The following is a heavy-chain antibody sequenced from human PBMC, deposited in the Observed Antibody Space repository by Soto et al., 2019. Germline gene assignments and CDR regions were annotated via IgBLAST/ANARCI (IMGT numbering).Heavy chain of an antibody. V-gene: IGHV4-31*03. CDR2: IYYSGST. CDR3: ARMVVAVRVVTFWFDP. CDR1: GGSISSGGYY. Sequence: QVQLQESGPGLVKPSQTLSLTCTVSGGSISSGGYYWSWIRQHPGKGLEWIGYIYYSGSTYYNPSLKSRVTISVDTSKNQFSLKLSPVTAADTAVYYCARMVVAVRVVTFWFDPWGQGTLVTVSS. J-gene: IGHJ5*02. D-gene: IGHD2-15*01.